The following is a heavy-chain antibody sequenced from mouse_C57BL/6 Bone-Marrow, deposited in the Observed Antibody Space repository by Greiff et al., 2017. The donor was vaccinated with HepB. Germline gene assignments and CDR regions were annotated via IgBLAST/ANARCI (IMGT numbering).Heavy chain of an antibody. V-gene: IGHV5-17*01. CDR1: GFTFSDYG. D-gene: IGHD2-3*01. CDR3: ARRGYDGYYSYYAMDY. CDR2: ISSGSSTI. J-gene: IGHJ4*01. Sequence: EVKVEESGGGLVKPGGSLKLSCAASGFTFSDYGMHWVRQAPEKGLEWVAYISSGSSTIYYADTVKGRFTISRDNAKNTLFLQMTSLRSEDTAMYYCARRGYDGYYSYYAMDYWGQGTSVTVSS.